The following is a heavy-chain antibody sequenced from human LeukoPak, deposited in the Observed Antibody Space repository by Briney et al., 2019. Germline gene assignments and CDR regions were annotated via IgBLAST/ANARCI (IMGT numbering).Heavy chain of an antibody. D-gene: IGHD3-9*01. V-gene: IGHV3-23*01. Sequence: GGSLRLSCAASGFTFSSYAMSWVRQAPGKGLEWVSAINDSGGSTYYADPVKGRFTISRDNSKNTLYLQMNSLRAEDTAVYYCARDADILTGSYYYGMDVWGQGTTVTVSS. CDR3: ARDADILTGSYYYGMDV. CDR2: INDSGGST. J-gene: IGHJ6*02. CDR1: GFTFSSYA.